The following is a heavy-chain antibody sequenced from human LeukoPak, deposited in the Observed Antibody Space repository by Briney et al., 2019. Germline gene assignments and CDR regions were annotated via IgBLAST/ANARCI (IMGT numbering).Heavy chain of an antibody. D-gene: IGHD3-10*01. CDR2: IRYDGTIK. V-gene: IGHV3-30*02. J-gene: IGHJ6*03. Sequence: PGGSLRLSCAASGFTFNSYDMHWVRQAPGKGLEWVSYIRYDGTIKYYADSVKGRFTISRDNAKNSLYLQMNSLRAEDTALYYCARGYGVARISRNEQVRGLHGDYMDVWGKGTTVTVSS. CDR1: GFTFNSYD. CDR3: ARGYGVARISRNEQVRGLHGDYMDV.